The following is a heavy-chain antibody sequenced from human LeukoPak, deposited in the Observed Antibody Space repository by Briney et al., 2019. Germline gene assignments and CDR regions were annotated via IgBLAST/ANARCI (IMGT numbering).Heavy chain of an antibody. Sequence: SETLSLTCTVSGGSISSYYWSWIRQPPGKGLEWIGNIYHSGSTNYNPSLKSRVTISVDTSKNQFSLNLRSVTAADTAVFYCARVHRLVPGPFHIWGQGTMVIVSS. J-gene: IGHJ3*02. CDR3: ARVHRLVPGPFHI. CDR2: IYHSGST. CDR1: GGSISSYY. V-gene: IGHV4-59*01. D-gene: IGHD6-6*01.